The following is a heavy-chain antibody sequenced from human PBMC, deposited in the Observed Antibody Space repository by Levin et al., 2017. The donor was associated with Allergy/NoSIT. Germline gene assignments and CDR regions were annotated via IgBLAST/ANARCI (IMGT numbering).Heavy chain of an antibody. J-gene: IGHJ6*03. CDR2: IIPVLGIV. Sequence: ASVKVSCKASGGTFSSFTITWVRQAPGQGLEWMGRIIPVLGIVNYAQKFQGRLTITADKSTSTAYMELSSLRSEDTAIYYCAREQMTNFYYYMDVWGKGTPVTVSS. CDR3: AREQMTNFYYYMDV. D-gene: IGHD5-24*01. CDR1: GGTFSSFT. V-gene: IGHV1-69*04.